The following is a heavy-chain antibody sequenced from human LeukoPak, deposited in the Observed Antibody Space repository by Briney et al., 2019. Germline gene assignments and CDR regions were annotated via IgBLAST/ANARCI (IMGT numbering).Heavy chain of an antibody. CDR2: INAGNGNT. CDR1: GYTFTSYA. D-gene: IGHD3-10*01. J-gene: IGHJ4*02. CDR3: ARAQYSSVATDY. Sequence: ASVKVSCKASGYTFTSYAMHWVRQAPGQRLEWMGWINAGNGNTKYSQEFQGRVTITRDTSASTAYMELRSLRSDDTAVYYCARAQYSSVATDYWGQGTLVTVSS. V-gene: IGHV1-3*01.